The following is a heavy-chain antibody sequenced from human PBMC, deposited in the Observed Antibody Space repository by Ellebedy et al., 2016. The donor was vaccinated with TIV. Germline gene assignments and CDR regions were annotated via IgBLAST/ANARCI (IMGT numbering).Heavy chain of an antibody. CDR3: ATSAVGHSHGYYVDY. V-gene: IGHV3-30-3*01. D-gene: IGHD5-18*01. Sequence: GESLKISCVASGFTFDSYAMHWVRQAPGKGLEWVAVISHDGSSQYYADSVKGRFTISRDNSKNTVYLQMHSLRREDTELYYCATSAVGHSHGYYVDYWGQGTLVTVSA. J-gene: IGHJ4*02. CDR1: GFTFDSYA. CDR2: ISHDGSSQ.